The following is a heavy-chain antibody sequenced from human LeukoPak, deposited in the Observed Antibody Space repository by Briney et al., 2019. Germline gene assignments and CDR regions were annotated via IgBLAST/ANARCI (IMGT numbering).Heavy chain of an antibody. CDR3: ARQYSGYLRNWFDP. Sequence: SETLSLTCTVSGGSISSSSYYWGWIRQPPGKGLEWIGSIYYSGSTYYNPSLKSRVTISVDTSKNQFSLKLSSVTAADTAVYYCARQYSGYLRNWFDPWGQGTLVTVSS. V-gene: IGHV4-39*01. D-gene: IGHD5-12*01. CDR2: IYYSGST. CDR1: GGSISSSSYY. J-gene: IGHJ5*02.